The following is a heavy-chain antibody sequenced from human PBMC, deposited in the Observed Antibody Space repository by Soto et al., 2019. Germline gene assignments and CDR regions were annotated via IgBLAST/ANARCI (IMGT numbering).Heavy chain of an antibody. Sequence: GWSLRLSCAASGFTFSSYGMHWVRQAPGKGLEWVAVISYDGSNKYYADSVKGRFTISRDNSKNTLYLQMNSLRAEDTAVYYCAKDLGSFFGVVNIQKKYLYTVMEVGGQGTTVTV. CDR2: ISYDGSNK. CDR3: AKDLGSFFGVVNIQKKYLYTVMEV. J-gene: IGHJ6*02. D-gene: IGHD3-3*01. CDR1: GFTFSSYG. V-gene: IGHV3-30*18.